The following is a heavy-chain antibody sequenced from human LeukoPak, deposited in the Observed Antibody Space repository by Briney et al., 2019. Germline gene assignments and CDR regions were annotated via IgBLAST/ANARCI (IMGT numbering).Heavy chain of an antibody. J-gene: IGHJ3*02. D-gene: IGHD3-10*01. CDR3: AREWVVRGVHDAFDM. Sequence: PSETLSLTCTVSGGSISSFYWSWIRQPAGTGLEWIGRIQTSGSTNHNPSLKSRVTMSLDTSKNQFSLNLTSVTAADTAVYYCAREWVVRGVHDAFDMWGQGTMVTVSS. V-gene: IGHV4-4*07. CDR2: IQTSGST. CDR1: GGSISSFY.